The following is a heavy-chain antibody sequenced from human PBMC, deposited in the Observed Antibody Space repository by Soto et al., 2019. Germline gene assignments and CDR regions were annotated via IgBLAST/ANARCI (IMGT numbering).Heavy chain of an antibody. CDR3: ARDDTTGLFDF. D-gene: IGHD4-17*01. Sequence: SETLSLTCSVSTGSMRTYYWTWIRQSPGKGLEWIGQISHTGKTKYNPSLESRVTISVDTSRKQFSLKLTSVTAADTALYYCARDDTTGLFDFWGQGTLVTVSS. CDR2: ISHTGKT. CDR1: TGSMRTYY. V-gene: IGHV4-59*01. J-gene: IGHJ4*02.